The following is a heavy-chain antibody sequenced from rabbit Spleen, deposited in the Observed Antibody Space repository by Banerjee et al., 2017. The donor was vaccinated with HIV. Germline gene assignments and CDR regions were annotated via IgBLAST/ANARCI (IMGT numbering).Heavy chain of an antibody. J-gene: IGHJ6*01. D-gene: IGHD8-1*01. Sequence: QEQLVESGGGLVQPGGSLKLSCKASGFDFSNYGVSWVRQPPGKGPEWIACIGAAITYTTYYATWAKGRFTISKTSSTTVTLQMTSLTAADTATYFCARDSGTSFSSYGMDLWGPGTLVTVS. CDR1: GFDFSNYG. CDR2: IGAAITYTT. V-gene: IGHV1S45*01. CDR3: ARDSGTSFSSYGMDL.